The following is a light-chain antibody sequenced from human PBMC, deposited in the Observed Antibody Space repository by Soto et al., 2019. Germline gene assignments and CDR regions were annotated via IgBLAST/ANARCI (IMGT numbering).Light chain of an antibody. Sequence: IQMTQSPSSLSASVGDRVTVTCRASQSINIYLNWYQQKPGKAPTLLIYGASNLQSGVPSRFSGGGSRTDFTLTISTLQAEDFATDYCPQSYRSPYTFGQGTRLEIK. CDR2: GAS. J-gene: IGKJ2*01. CDR3: PQSYRSPYT. CDR1: QSINIY. V-gene: IGKV1-39*01.